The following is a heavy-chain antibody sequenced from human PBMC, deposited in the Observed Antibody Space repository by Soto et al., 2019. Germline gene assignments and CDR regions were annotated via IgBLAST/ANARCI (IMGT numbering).Heavy chain of an antibody. CDR3: ARGRSGVAVRSSWDPPFLGYYYGMDV. D-gene: IGHD6-13*01. J-gene: IGHJ6*02. Sequence: PSETLSLTCAVYGGSFSAYYWSWIRQPPGKGLEWIGEINHSGSSNYNPSLKSRVTISVDASKNQFSLKLSSVTAADTAVYYCARGRSGVAVRSSWDPPFLGYYYGMDVWGQGTTVTVSS. V-gene: IGHV4-34*01. CDR1: GGSFSAYY. CDR2: INHSGSS.